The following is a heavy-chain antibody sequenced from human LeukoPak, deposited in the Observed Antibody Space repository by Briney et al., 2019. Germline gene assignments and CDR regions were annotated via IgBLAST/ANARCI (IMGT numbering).Heavy chain of an antibody. CDR1: GFTFGSFT. J-gene: IGHJ4*02. V-gene: IGHV3-64D*06. CDR3: VKRLNNYFDY. CDR2: ITGNGAVT. D-gene: IGHD4/OR15-4a*01. Sequence: GGSLRLSCSASGFTFGSFTMHWVRQAPGKGLEYVSAITGNGAVTYYADSVKDRFTISRDNSKSTLYLQMSSLRAEDTAVYYCVKRLNNYFDYWGQGTLVTVSS.